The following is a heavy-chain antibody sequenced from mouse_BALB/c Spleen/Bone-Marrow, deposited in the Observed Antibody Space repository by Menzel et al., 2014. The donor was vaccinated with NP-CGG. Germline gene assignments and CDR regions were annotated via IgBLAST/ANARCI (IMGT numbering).Heavy chain of an antibody. CDR2: INPYNGGT. Sequence: EVQLQQSGPELVKPGASMKISCKASYYSFTGYTMNWVKQSHGKNLEWIGLINPYNGGTTYNQKFKGKATLTVDKSSSTAYMELLSLTSEDSAAYYCARSRLPHYYVMDYWGQGTSVTVSS. V-gene: IGHV1-18*01. CDR3: ARSRLPHYYVMDY. CDR1: YYSFTGYT. D-gene: IGHD5-1*01. J-gene: IGHJ4*01.